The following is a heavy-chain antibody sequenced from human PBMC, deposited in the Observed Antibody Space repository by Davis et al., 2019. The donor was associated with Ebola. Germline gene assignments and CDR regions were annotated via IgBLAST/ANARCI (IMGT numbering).Heavy chain of an antibody. V-gene: IGHV3-33*03. J-gene: IGHJ3*02. CDR3: AKDSYAVTIMVGAFDI. D-gene: IGHD4-17*01. Sequence: GESLKISCAASGFTLSGYDMNWVRQAPGKGLQWVAVIWDDGSNKYYADSVKGRFTISSDNAKNTVYLQMHRLRVEDTAIYYCAKDSYAVTIMVGAFDIWGQGTVVTVSS. CDR1: GFTLSGYD. CDR2: IWDDGSNK.